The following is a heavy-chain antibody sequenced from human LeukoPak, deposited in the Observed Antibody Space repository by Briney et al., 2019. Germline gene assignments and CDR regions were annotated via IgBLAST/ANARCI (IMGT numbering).Heavy chain of an antibody. CDR3: ARFGATGYASLNY. D-gene: IGHD1-26*01. CDR2: ISGSGDST. J-gene: IGHJ4*02. V-gene: IGHV3-23*01. Sequence: GSLRLSCAASGFSFSSYAMTWVRQAPGKGLEWVSGISGSGDSTYYADSVRGRFTISRDNSKNTLSLQMNSLRAEDTAVYYCARFGATGYASLNYWGQGTLVTVSS. CDR1: GFSFSSYA.